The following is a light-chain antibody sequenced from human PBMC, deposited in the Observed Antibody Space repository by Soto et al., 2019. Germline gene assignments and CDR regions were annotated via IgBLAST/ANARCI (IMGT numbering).Light chain of an antibody. CDR2: DVN. CDR1: SGDIGAYNY. J-gene: IGLJ3*02. CDR3: CSYAHTSRV. Sequence: QSVLTQPRSVSGSPGQSVPFSCTGTSGDIGAYNYVSWYQFHPGKAPKMIIYDVNKRPSGVPDRFSGSKSGNTASLTISWLQAEDEADSYCCSYAHTSRVFGGGTKLTVL. V-gene: IGLV2-11*01.